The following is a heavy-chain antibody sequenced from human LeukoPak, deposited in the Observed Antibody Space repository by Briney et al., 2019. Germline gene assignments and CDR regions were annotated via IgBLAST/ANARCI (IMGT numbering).Heavy chain of an antibody. CDR3: ARYGATLYDSSGYQLDY. V-gene: IGHV1-8*01. J-gene: IGHJ4*02. D-gene: IGHD3-22*01. Sequence: GASVKVSCKASGYTSTSYDINWVRQATGQGLEWMGWMNPNSGNTGYAQKFQGRVTMTRNTSISTAYMELSSLRSEDTAVYYCARYGATLYDSSGYQLDYWGQGTLVTVSS. CDR2: MNPNSGNT. CDR1: GYTSTSYD.